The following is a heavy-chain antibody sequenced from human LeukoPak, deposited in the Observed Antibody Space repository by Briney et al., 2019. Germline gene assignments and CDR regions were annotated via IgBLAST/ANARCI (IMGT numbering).Heavy chain of an antibody. D-gene: IGHD6-19*01. J-gene: IGHJ5*02. CDR2: INPNSGGT. V-gene: IGHV1-2*02. CDR1: GYTFTGYY. Sequence: ASVKVSCKASGYTFTGYYMHWVRQAPGQGLEWMGWINPNSGGTNYAQKFQGRVTMTRDTSISTAYMELSRLRSDDTAVYYCARGGFYSSGWYGSWFDPWGQGTLVTVSS. CDR3: ARGGFYSSGWYGSWFDP.